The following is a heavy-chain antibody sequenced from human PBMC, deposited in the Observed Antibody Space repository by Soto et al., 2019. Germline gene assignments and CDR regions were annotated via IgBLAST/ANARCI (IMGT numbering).Heavy chain of an antibody. Sequence: QVQLVKSGAEVKRPGSSVKVSCKASGDTFNFYSINWVRQAPRLGLEWMGRVNPILSMSNYAQRFQGRVTMTADKSTSTAYMELSGLRSEDTAIYYCATSYGSGYRAFDFWGQGALVTVSS. CDR3: ATSYGSGYRAFDF. CDR1: GDTFNFYS. CDR2: VNPILSMS. V-gene: IGHV1-69*04. D-gene: IGHD3-10*01. J-gene: IGHJ4*02.